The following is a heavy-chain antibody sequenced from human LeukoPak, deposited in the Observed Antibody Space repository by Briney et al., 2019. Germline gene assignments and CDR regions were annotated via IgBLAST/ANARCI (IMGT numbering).Heavy chain of an antibody. Sequence: KVSCKASGGTFSSYAISWVRQAPGQGLEWMGSIYPGDSNTRYSPSFQGQVTISVDKSIDTAYLQWSSLKASDTAMYYCARVCCTSTSSFDPWGQGTLVTVSS. CDR1: GGTFSSYA. V-gene: IGHV5-51*01. CDR3: ARVCCTSTSSFDP. CDR2: IYPGDSNT. D-gene: IGHD2-2*01. J-gene: IGHJ5*02.